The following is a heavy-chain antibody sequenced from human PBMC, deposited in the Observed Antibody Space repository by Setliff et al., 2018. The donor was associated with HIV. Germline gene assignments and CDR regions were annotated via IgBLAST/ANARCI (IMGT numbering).Heavy chain of an antibody. V-gene: IGHV1-3*01. J-gene: IGHJ4*02. CDR1: GYTFSTNA. CDR2: INAGDDNT. D-gene: IGHD2-15*01. Sequence: ASVKVSCKASGYTFSTNAIHWVRQAPGQRLEWMGYINAGDDNTRYSQKFQGRVTITRDTSANTAYMELSSLRSEDTAVYYCARGSCGGCYLSDYWGQGTLVTVSS. CDR3: ARGSCGGCYLSDY.